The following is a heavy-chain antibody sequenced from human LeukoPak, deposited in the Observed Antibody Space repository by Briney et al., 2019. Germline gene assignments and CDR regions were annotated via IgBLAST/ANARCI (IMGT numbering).Heavy chain of an antibody. CDR1: GGSISSYY. CDR3: ARVYDSSGYDAFDI. D-gene: IGHD3-22*01. J-gene: IGHJ3*02. CDR2: IYYSGST. V-gene: IGHV4-59*01. Sequence: SETLSLTCTVSGGSISSYYWSWIRQPPGKGLEWTGYIYYSGSTNYNPSLKSRVTISVDTSKNQFSLKLSSVTAADTAVYYCARVYDSSGYDAFDIWGQGTMVTVSS.